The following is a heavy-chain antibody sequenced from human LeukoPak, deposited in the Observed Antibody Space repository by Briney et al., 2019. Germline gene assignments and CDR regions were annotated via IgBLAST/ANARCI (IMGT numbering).Heavy chain of an antibody. CDR3: ARVGPPSVVTMTFDF. CDR1: GFTFSTYA. J-gene: IGHJ4*02. CDR2: ISGRDSST. V-gene: IGHV3-23*01. D-gene: IGHD2-2*01. Sequence: GGSLRLSCAASGFTFSTYAMSWVRQAPGKGLEWVSAISGRDSSTYSADSVKGRFTISRDDSKNTLYLQMSSLRAEDTAVYYCARVGPPSVVTMTFDFWGQGILVAVSS.